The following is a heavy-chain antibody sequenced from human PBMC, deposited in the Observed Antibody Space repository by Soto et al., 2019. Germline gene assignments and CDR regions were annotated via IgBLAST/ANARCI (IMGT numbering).Heavy chain of an antibody. V-gene: IGHV1-46*01. J-gene: IGHJ4*02. Sequence: QVLLVQSGAEVTRPGASVKVSCKESGYTFTSYYIHWVRQAPGQGLDWMAMINPSGGRTKYAQIFQGRVTLTRDTSTGTVDMELSSLTSEDTAIYYGARGPSCGGDCYLFDYWGQGTQVTVSS. CDR3: ARGPSCGGDCYLFDY. CDR2: INPSGGRT. CDR1: GYTFTSYY. D-gene: IGHD2-21*02.